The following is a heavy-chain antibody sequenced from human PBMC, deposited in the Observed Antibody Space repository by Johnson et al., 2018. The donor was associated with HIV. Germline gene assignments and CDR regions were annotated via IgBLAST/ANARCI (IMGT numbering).Heavy chain of an antibody. CDR3: ARVVQYYDSSGYSTRGGDGLDI. V-gene: IGHV3-7*05. CDR1: GFTFSSSW. J-gene: IGHJ3*02. D-gene: IGHD3-22*01. CDR2: IKQDGSQK. Sequence: GSLRLSCAASGFTFSSSWMNWVRQAPGKGLEWVANIKQDGSQKSYVDSVKGRFTISRDNAKNSLFLQMNSLRAEDTALYYCARVVQYYDSSGYSTRGGDGLDIWGQGTVVTVSS.